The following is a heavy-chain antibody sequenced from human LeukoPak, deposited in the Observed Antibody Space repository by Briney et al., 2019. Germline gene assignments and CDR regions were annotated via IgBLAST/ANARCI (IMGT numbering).Heavy chain of an antibody. D-gene: IGHD6-19*01. Sequence: ASVKVSCKSSGYTFTDYYMHWVRLAPGQGLEWMGWINPNSGGTNYAQKFQGRVTMTRDTSISTAYMELSRLRFDDTAVYYCARNTSSDWDTNVYWGQGTLVTVSS. J-gene: IGHJ4*02. CDR1: GYTFTDYY. V-gene: IGHV1-2*02. CDR3: ARNTSSDWDTNVY. CDR2: INPNSGGT.